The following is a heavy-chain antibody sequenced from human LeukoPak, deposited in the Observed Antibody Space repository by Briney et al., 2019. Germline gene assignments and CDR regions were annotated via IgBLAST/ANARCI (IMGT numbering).Heavy chain of an antibody. CDR2: IYTNNST. V-gene: IGHV3-66*01. J-gene: IGHJ4*02. D-gene: IGHD3-10*01. Sequence: GESLRLLCAASGFTVSNNYMSWVRQAPGKGLEWVSVIYTNNSTYYADSVKGRFTISRDNSKNTLYLQMNSLRAEDTAVYYCAGVMVRGAWNYWGQGTLVTVST. CDR3: AGVMVRGAWNY. CDR1: GFTVSNNY.